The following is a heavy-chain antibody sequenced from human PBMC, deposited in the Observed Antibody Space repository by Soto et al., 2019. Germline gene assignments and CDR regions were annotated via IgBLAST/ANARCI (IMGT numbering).Heavy chain of an antibody. CDR1: GFTFSSYS. D-gene: IGHD3-16*02. V-gene: IGHV3-48*02. CDR2: ISGSGSTI. J-gene: IGHJ6*02. Sequence: GGSLRLSCAASGFTFSSYSMNWVRQAPGKGLEWVSYISGSGSTIYYADSVKGRFTISRDNAKNSLYLQMNSLRDEDTAVYYCARRVISFYGMDVWGQGTTVTVSS. CDR3: ARRVISFYGMDV.